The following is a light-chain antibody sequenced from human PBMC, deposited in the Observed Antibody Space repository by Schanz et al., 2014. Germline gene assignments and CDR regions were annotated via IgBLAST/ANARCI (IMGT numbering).Light chain of an antibody. Sequence: QSALTQPPSASGSPGQSVTISCTGTSSDVGAYNYVSWYQQQPGKAPKLMIYEVSKRPSGVSNRFSGSKSGNTASLTVSGLQAEDEADYYCCSYAGSSTLWVFGGGTKLTVL. J-gene: IGLJ3*02. CDR3: CSYAGSSTLWV. CDR2: EVS. V-gene: IGLV2-8*01. CDR1: SSDVGAYNY.